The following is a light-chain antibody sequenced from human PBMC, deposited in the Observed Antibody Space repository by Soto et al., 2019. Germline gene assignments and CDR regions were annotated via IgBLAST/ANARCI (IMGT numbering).Light chain of an antibody. Sequence: EIVLTQSPATVSLSPGERATLSCRASQTVSSSFLAWYQQKPGQAPRLFIYGASSRATGIPDRFSGSGSGTDFTLTIGRLEPEDFAVYYCQQYGTLPITFGQGTRLEI. CDR1: QTVSSSF. V-gene: IGKV3-20*01. CDR2: GAS. J-gene: IGKJ5*01. CDR3: QQYGTLPIT.